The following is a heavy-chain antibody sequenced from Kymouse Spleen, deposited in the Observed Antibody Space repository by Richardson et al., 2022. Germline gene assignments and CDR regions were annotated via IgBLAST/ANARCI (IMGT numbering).Heavy chain of an antibody. CDR1: GGSISSSSYY. CDR2: IYYSGST. CDR3: ARLYYYGSGSYFSYYYYYGMDV. D-gene: IGHD3-10*01. Sequence: QLQLQESGPGLVKPSETLSLTCTVSGGSISSSSYYWGWIRQPPGKGLEWIGSIYYSGSTYYNPSLKSRVTISVDTSKNQFSLKLSSVTAADTAVYYCARLYYYGSGSYFSYYYYYGMDVWGQGTTVTVSS. V-gene: IGHV4-39*01. J-gene: IGHJ6*02.